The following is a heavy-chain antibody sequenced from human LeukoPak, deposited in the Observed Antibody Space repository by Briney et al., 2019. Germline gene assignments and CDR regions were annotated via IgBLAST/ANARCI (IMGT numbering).Heavy chain of an antibody. Sequence: GGSLRLSCAAPGFIFTNYFMSWVRQAPGKGLEWVASIKHDGSEKYYVDSVRGRFTISRDNTMNSLYLQMSSLRAEDTAVYYCATDRGWRTSGYYLYYFEYWGQGTLVTYSS. CDR1: GFIFTNYF. CDR3: ATDRGWRTSGYYLYYFEY. V-gene: IGHV3-7*01. D-gene: IGHD3-3*01. J-gene: IGHJ4*02. CDR2: IKHDGSEK.